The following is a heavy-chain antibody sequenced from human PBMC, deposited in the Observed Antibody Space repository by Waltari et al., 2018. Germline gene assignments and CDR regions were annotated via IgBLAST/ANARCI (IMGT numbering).Heavy chain of an antibody. CDR3: ARGGLTATTKYAPWYFDL. J-gene: IGHJ2*01. CDR2: IYRGGST. CDR1: GFTARLSY. Sequence: EVQMVDSGGGFIHPGGPLRLSCAASGFTARLSYLTWVRQAPGKWLEWVSIIYRGGSTYYADSVRGRFTASENNSKNTLDLQMDRLRAEDTAVYYCARGGLTATTKYAPWYFDLWGRGTLVTVSS. D-gene: IGHD1-7*01. V-gene: IGHV3-53*01.